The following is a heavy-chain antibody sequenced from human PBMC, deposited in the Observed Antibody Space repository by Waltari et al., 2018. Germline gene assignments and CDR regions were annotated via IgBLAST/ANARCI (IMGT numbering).Heavy chain of an antibody. CDR2: VRGDRRT. V-gene: IGHV4-4*02. J-gene: IGHJ4*02. D-gene: IGHD2-15*01. CDR3: ARDRGRGLYLDS. Sequence: HLEELGPGLVRPSGTLSLICAVPGDSMSDTDCWSWVRQAPGKGLEWIGQVRGDRRTNYNPSFASRVTVALDTSSAQFSLKVTSATAADTAVYYCARDRGRGLYLDSWGQGILVTVTP. CDR1: GDSMSDTDC.